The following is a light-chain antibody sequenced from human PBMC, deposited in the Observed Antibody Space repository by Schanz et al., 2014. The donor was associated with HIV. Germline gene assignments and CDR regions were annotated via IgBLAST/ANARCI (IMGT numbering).Light chain of an antibody. V-gene: IGKV1-5*01. J-gene: IGKJ2*01. CDR1: QTISSW. CDR3: QQLNSFPYT. Sequence: DIQMTQSPSTLSAPVGDRVTITCRASQTISSWLAWYQQKPGKAPKLLIYAASTLHTGVPLRFSGSGSGTDFTLTINGLQPDDFATYYCQQLNSFPYTFGQGTMLEI. CDR2: AAS.